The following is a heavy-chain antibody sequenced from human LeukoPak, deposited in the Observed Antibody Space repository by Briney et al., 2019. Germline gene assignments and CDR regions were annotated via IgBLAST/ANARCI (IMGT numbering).Heavy chain of an antibody. CDR3: ATTIVGATFSTYYFDY. CDR2: ISAYNGNT. D-gene: IGHD1-26*01. CDR1: GYTFTSYG. V-gene: IGHV1-18*01. J-gene: IGHJ4*02. Sequence: GASVKVSCKASGYTFTSYGISWVRQAPGQGLEWMGWISAYNGNTNYAQKLQGRVTMTTDTSTSTAYMELRSLRSDDTAVYYCATTIVGATFSTYYFDYWGQGTLVTVSS.